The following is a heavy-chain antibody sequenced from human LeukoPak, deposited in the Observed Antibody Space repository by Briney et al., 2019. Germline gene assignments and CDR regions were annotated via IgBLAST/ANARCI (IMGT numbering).Heavy chain of an antibody. V-gene: IGHV4-59*01. Sequence: SETLSLTCTVSGGSISSYYWSWIRQPPGKGPEWIGYIYYSGSTNYNPSLKSRVTISVDTSKNQFSLKLSSVTAADTAVYYCARTRIVGATIWFDPWGQGTLVTVSS. J-gene: IGHJ5*02. CDR1: GGSISSYY. CDR3: ARTRIVGATIWFDP. CDR2: IYYSGST. D-gene: IGHD1-26*01.